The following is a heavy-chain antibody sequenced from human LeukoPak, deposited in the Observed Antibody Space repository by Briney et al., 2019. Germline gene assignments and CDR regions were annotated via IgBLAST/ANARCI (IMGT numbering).Heavy chain of an antibody. Sequence: SETLSLTCAVSGGSISSGGYSWSWIRQPPGKGLEWIGYIYLSGSTYYNPSLKSRVTISVDRSKNQFSLKLSSVTAADTAVYYCASSNYRVGDWFDPWGQGTLVTVSS. CDR2: IYLSGST. J-gene: IGHJ5*02. CDR3: ASSNYRVGDWFDP. D-gene: IGHD4/OR15-4a*01. V-gene: IGHV4-30-2*01. CDR1: GGSISSGGYS.